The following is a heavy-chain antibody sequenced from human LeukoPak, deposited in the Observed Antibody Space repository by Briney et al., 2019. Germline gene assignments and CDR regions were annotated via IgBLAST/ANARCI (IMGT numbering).Heavy chain of an antibody. CDR1: GYPFTSYY. Sequence: GASVKVSCKASGYPFTSYYMHWVRQAPGQGLEWMGIINPSGGSTSYAQKFQGRVTMTRDTSTSTVYMELSSLRSEDTAVYYCASQRLRRDWFDHWGQGTLVTVSS. CDR2: INPSGGST. CDR3: ASQRLRRDWFDH. V-gene: IGHV1-46*01. J-gene: IGHJ5*02. D-gene: IGHD4-17*01.